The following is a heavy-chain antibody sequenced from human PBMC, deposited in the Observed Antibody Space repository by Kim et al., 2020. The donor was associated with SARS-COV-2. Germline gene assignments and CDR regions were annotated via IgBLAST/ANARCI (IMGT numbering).Heavy chain of an antibody. V-gene: IGHV1-3*01. CDR2: INAGNGNT. J-gene: IGHJ6*02. CDR3: AGEQYGYSGYHYGMDV. Sequence: ASVKVSCKASGYTFTSYAMHWVRQAPGQRLEWMGWINAGNGNTKYSQKFQGRVTITRDTSASTAYMELSSLRSEDTAVYYCAGEQYGYSGYHYGMDVWGQGTTVTVSS. CDR1: GYTFTSYA. D-gene: IGHD5-12*01.